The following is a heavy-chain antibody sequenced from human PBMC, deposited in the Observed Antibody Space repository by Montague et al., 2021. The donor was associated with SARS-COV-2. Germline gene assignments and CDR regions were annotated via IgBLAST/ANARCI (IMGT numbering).Heavy chain of an antibody. V-gene: IGHV4-34*01. D-gene: IGHD5-24*01. J-gene: IGHJ4*02. CDR3: ARGFRTVEMPTISFDY. CDR1: GGSFSGYY. CDR2: INHSGST. Sequence: SETLSLTCAVYGGSFSGYYWNWIRQPPGKGLEWIGEINHSGSTNYNPSLKSRVTISVDTSNNQFSLKLSSVTAADTAVYFCARGFRTVEMPTISFDYWGQGTLVTVSS.